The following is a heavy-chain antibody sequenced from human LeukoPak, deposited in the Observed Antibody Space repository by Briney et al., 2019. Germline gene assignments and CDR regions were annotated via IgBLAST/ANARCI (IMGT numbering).Heavy chain of an antibody. Sequence: GGSLRLSCAASGFTFGSYWMHWVRQAPGKGLVWVSRINSDGSSTSYADSVKGRFTISRDNAKNTLYLQMNSLRAEGTAVYYCAKAAYYYYGMDVWGQGTTVTVSS. CDR2: INSDGSST. J-gene: IGHJ6*02. D-gene: IGHD6-25*01. CDR3: AKAAYYYYGMDV. V-gene: IGHV3-74*01. CDR1: GFTFGSYW.